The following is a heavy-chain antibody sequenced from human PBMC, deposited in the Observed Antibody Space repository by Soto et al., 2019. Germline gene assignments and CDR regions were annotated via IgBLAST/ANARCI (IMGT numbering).Heavy chain of an antibody. Sequence: ASVKVSCKASGYTFTSYGISWGRQAPGQGLEWMGWISTYNGNTIDAQKIQGRVTMTTDTSTSTAYVELRSLRSEDTAVYYCARVSGYSDRSGPFDHWGQGTLVTVSS. CDR2: ISTYNGNT. J-gene: IGHJ4*02. V-gene: IGHV1-18*04. D-gene: IGHD3-22*01. CDR1: GYTFTSYG. CDR3: ARVSGYSDRSGPFDH.